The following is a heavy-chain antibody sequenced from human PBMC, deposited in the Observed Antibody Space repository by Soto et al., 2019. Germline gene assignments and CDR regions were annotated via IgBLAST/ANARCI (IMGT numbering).Heavy chain of an antibody. Sequence: GGSLRLSCVASRFTFRSYAMSWVRQAPGKGLEWVSGINPGGSSTFYADSVRGRFTISRDNAKNTVYLQMNSLRVEDTAKYYCVKEWTPRRAFDYWGQGTPVTVSS. V-gene: IGHV3-23*01. CDR2: INPGGSST. CDR3: VKEWTPRRAFDY. D-gene: IGHD5-12*01. J-gene: IGHJ4*02. CDR1: RFTFRSYA.